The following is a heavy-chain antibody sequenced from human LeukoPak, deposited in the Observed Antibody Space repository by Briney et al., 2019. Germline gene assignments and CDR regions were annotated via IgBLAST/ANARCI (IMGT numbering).Heavy chain of an antibody. D-gene: IGHD3-10*01. J-gene: IGHJ4*02. V-gene: IGHV4-34*01. CDR3: ARGRRYYYGSGSNMFDY. CDR1: GGSFSGYY. Sequence: SETLSLTCAVYGGSFSGYYWSWIRQPPGKALEWIGEINHSGSTNYNPSLKSRATISVDTSKNQFSLKLSSVTAADTAVYYCARGRRYYYGSGSNMFDYWGQGTLVTVSS. CDR2: INHSGST.